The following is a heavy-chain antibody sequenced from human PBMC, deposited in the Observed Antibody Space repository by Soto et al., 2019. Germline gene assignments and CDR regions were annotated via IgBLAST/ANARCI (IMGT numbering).Heavy chain of an antibody. J-gene: IGHJ5*02. V-gene: IGHV3-11*01. D-gene: IGHD3-22*01. CDR1: GFTFSAYY. CDR3: ARVVLDSSGYFP. CDR2: ISDSATTI. Sequence: SLRLSCAASGFTFSAYYMTWIRQAPGKGLEWVSYISDSATTIYYADSVKGRFTILRDNAKNSLYLQMNSLRAEDTAVYYCARVVLDSSGYFPWGQGTLVTVSS.